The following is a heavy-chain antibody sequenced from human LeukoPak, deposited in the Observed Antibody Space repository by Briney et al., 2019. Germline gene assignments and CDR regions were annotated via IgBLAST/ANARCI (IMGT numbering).Heavy chain of an antibody. D-gene: IGHD6-19*01. V-gene: IGHV3-11*01. CDR3: ARDDPYRSTYYMDV. Sequence: GGSLRLSCAASGFTFSDYYMTWIRQAPGKGLEWVSYISSSGSTKYYTDSVKGRFTISRDNAKNSLYLQMNSLRDEDTAVYYCARDDPYRSTYYMDVWAKGTTVTVSS. CDR1: GFTFSDYY. CDR2: ISSSGSTK. J-gene: IGHJ6*03.